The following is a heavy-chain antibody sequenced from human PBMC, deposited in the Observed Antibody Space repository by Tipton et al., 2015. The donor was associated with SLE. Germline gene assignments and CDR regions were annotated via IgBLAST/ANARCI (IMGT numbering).Heavy chain of an antibody. CDR3: ARGNSDYGIGVLGWFDP. V-gene: IGHV1-69*01. D-gene: IGHD4-17*01. CDR1: GGTFSTSS. Sequence: QLVQSGAEVKKPGSSVKVSCKASGGTFSTSSISWVRQAPGQGLEWMGGIIPIFGTSNYAQKFQGRVTISADVSTSTAYMELSSLRSADTAVYFCARGNSDYGIGVLGWFDPWGQGTLVTVSS. CDR2: IIPIFGTS. J-gene: IGHJ5*02.